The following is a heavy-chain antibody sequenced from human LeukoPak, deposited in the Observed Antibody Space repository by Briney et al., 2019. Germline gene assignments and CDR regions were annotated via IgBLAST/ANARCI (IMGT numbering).Heavy chain of an antibody. CDR1: GGSFSGYY. V-gene: IGHV4-34*01. Sequence: PSETLSLTCAVYGGSFSGYYWSWIRQPPGKGLEWIGEINHSGSTNYNPSLKSRVTISVDTSKNQFSLKLSSVTAADTAVYYCARRNIVATSYFDYWGQGTLVTVSS. CDR3: ARRNIVATSYFDY. CDR2: INHSGST. D-gene: IGHD5-12*01. J-gene: IGHJ4*02.